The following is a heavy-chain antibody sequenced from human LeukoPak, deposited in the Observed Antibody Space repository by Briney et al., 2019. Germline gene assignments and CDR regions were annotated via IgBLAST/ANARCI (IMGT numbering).Heavy chain of an antibody. Sequence: PGGSLRLSCAASGFTFSSYGMHWVRQAPGKGLEWVAVIWYDGGNKYYAGSVKGRFTISRDNSKNTLYLQMNSLRAEDTAVYYCARGQNVLLWFGELLGPNWFDPWGQGTLVTVSS. D-gene: IGHD3-10*01. CDR3: ARGQNVLLWFGELLGPNWFDP. CDR2: IWYDGGNK. J-gene: IGHJ5*02. V-gene: IGHV3-33*01. CDR1: GFTFSSYG.